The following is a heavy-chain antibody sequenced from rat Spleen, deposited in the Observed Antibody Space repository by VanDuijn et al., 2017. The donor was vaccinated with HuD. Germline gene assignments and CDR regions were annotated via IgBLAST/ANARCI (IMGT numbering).Heavy chain of an antibody. V-gene: IGHV5-31*01. Sequence: EVQLVESGGGLVQPGRSLKLSCVASGFTFNHYWMTWIRQAPGKGLEWVASTTNAGDSTFYPDSVKGRFTISRDNAKSTLYLQMASLRSEDTATYYCVTAYITRFDYWGQGVMVTVST. CDR3: VTAYITRFDY. D-gene: IGHD1-9*01. CDR1: GFTFNHYW. CDR2: TTNAGDST. J-gene: IGHJ2*01.